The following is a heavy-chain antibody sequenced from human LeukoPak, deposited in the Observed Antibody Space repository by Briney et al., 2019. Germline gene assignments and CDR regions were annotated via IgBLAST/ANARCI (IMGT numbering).Heavy chain of an antibody. J-gene: IGHJ5*02. CDR1: GGSISSSSYY. V-gene: IGHV4-39*01. D-gene: IGHD2-15*01. CDR2: IYYSGST. Sequence: SETLSLTCNVSGGSISSSSYYWGWIRQPPGKGPEWIGNIYYSGSTYYNPSLKSRVTISLDTSKNQFSLKLSSVTAADTAVYYCASVLGYCSGIACLNWFDPWGQGTLVSVSS. CDR3: ASVLGYCSGIACLNWFDP.